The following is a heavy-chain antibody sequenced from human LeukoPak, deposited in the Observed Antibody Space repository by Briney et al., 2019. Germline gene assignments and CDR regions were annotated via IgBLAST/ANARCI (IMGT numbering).Heavy chain of an antibody. V-gene: IGHV1-18*01. D-gene: IGHD2-21*01. Sequence: ASVKVSCKASGYTFTNDGVSWVRQAPGRGLEWVGWISNYNGLTHSAPRFQGRVTVTTDTFTSTAYMELRSLISDDTAVYFCVRDERAVTAGGEYYFDYWGQGTLVTVSS. J-gene: IGHJ4*02. CDR2: ISNYNGLT. CDR1: GYTFTNDG. CDR3: VRDERAVTAGGEYYFDY.